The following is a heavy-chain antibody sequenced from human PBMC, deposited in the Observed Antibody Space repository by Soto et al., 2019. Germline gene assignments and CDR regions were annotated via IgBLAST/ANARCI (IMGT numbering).Heavy chain of an antibody. D-gene: IGHD3-3*01. J-gene: IGHJ4*02. CDR1: GGTFSSYA. CDR2: IIPIFGTA. V-gene: IGHV1-69*01. CDR3: ARGALETICGVVFSLFV. Sequence: QVQLVQSGAEVKKPGSSVKVSCKASGGTFSSYAISWVRQAPGQGLEWMGGIIPIFGTANYAQKFQGRVTITADESTSTAYMELSSLRSEDTAVYYCARGALETICGVVFSLFVWGQGTLVTVSS.